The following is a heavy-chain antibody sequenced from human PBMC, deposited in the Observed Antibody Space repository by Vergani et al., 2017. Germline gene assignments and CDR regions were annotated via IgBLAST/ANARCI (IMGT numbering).Heavy chain of an antibody. CDR3: AKQAIERHYYYYMDV. J-gene: IGHJ6*03. D-gene: IGHD2-21*01. V-gene: IGHV3-13*01. CDR1: GFTFSSYD. Sequence: EVQLVESGGGLVQPGGSLRLSCAASGFTFSSYDMHWVRQATGKGLEWVSAIGTAGDTYYPGSVKGRFTIARENAKNSLYLQMNSLRAGDTAVYYCAKQAIERHYYYYMDVWGKGTTVTVSS. CDR2: IGTAGDT.